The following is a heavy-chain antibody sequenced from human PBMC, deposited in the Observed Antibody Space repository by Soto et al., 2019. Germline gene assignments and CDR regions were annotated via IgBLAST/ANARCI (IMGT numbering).Heavy chain of an antibody. CDR3: ARGDRYCSSTSCFYYFDY. V-gene: IGHV4-34*01. D-gene: IGHD2-2*01. J-gene: IGHJ4*02. Sequence: KASETLSLTCAVYGGSFSGYYWSWIRQPPGKGLEWIGEINHSGSTNYNPSLKSRVTISVDTSKNQFSLKLSSVTAADTAVYYCARGDRYCSSTSCFYYFDYWGQGTLVTVSS. CDR2: INHSGST. CDR1: GGSFSGYY.